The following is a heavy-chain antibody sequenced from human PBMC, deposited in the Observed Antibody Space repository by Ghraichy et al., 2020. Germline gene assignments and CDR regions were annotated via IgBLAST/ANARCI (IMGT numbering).Heavy chain of an antibody. CDR2: INPNSDGT. Sequence: ASVKVSCKASGYPFSGYYMHWVRQAPGQGLEWMGWINPNSDGTNYAQKFQGRVTMTRDTSISTAFLEVSWLRSDDTAVYYCARSVGATDGVDYWGQGTLVTVSS. D-gene: IGHD1-26*01. J-gene: IGHJ4*02. CDR1: GYPFSGYY. V-gene: IGHV1-2*02. CDR3: ARSVGATDGVDY.